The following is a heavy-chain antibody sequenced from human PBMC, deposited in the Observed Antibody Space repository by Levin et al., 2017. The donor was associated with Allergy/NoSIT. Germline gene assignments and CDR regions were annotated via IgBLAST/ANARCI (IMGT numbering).Heavy chain of an antibody. CDR2: ITSDGSNK. V-gene: IGHV3-30*18. D-gene: IGHD1-26*01. CDR1: GFSFSTYG. CDR3: AKGGDFDY. J-gene: IGHJ4*02. Sequence: QTGGSLRLSCAASGFSFSTYGIQWVRQAPGKGLEWVALITSDGSNKYYADPVKGRFTISRDNSKNTVNLQMNSLRAEDTAVYYCAKGGDFDYWGLGTVVTVSS.